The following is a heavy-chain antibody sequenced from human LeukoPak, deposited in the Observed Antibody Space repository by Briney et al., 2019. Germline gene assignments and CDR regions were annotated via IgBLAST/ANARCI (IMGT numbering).Heavy chain of an antibody. CDR1: GFTFSSYA. Sequence: PGGSLRLSCAASGFTFSSYAMHWVRQAPGKGLEWVAVISYDGSNKYYADSVKGRFTISRDNSKNTLYLQMNSLRAEDTAVYYCARGSLRRLYNWNYEEYGMDVWGQGTTVTVSS. CDR3: ARGSLRRLYNWNYEEYGMDV. CDR2: ISYDGSNK. J-gene: IGHJ6*02. D-gene: IGHD1-7*01. V-gene: IGHV3-30-3*01.